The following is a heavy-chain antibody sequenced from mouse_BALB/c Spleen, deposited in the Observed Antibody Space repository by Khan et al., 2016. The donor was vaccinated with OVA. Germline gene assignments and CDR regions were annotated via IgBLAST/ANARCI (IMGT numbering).Heavy chain of an antibody. D-gene: IGHD1-1*01. CDR1: GFTFSNFG. V-gene: IGHV5-17*02. CDR2: ISSGSFTI. CDR3: TRDYYGSSYVAD. J-gene: IGHJ3*01. Sequence: EVELVESGGGLVQPGGSRKLSCAASGFTFSNFGMHWVRQAPEKGLEWVAYISSGSFTINYADTVQGRFTISRDNPKNTLFLQMTSLRSEDTAMYYCTRDYYGSSYVADWGQWTLVTVSA.